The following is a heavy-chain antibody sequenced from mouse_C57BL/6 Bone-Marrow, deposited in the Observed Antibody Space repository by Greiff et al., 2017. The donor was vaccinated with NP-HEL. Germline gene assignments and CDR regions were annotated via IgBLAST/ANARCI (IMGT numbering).Heavy chain of an antibody. CDR3: AISLIYYYGSRAMDY. Sequence: QVQLQQSGAELVKPGASVKMSCKASGYTFTTYPIEWMKQNHGKSLEWIGNFHPYNDDTKYNEKFKGKATLTVEKSSSTVYLELSRLTSDDSAVYYCAISLIYYYGSRAMDYWGQGTSVTVSS. V-gene: IGHV1-47*01. CDR2: FHPYNDDT. CDR1: GYTFTTYP. D-gene: IGHD1-1*01. J-gene: IGHJ4*01.